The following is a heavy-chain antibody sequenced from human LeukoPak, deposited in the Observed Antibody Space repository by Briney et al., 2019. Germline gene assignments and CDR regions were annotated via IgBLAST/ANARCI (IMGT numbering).Heavy chain of an antibody. D-gene: IGHD3/OR15-3a*01. Sequence: GGSLRLSCAASGFTFSDYYMSWIRQAPGKGLEWVSYISSGGCTIYHADSVKGRFTVSRDNAKNSLYLQMNSLRAEDTAVYYCARDGYDFTGRPYWGQGILVTVSS. J-gene: IGHJ4*02. CDR2: ISSGGCTI. CDR3: ARDGYDFTGRPY. V-gene: IGHV3-11*04. CDR1: GFTFSDYY.